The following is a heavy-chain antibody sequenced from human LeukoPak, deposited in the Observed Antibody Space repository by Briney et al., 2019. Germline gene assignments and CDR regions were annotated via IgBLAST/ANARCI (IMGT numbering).Heavy chain of an antibody. D-gene: IGHD2/OR15-2a*01. Sequence: GGSLRLSCAASGITVSTTYMSWVRQAPGKGLEWVSIIYSGGSTYYADSVKGRFSISRDNSKNTLYLQMNSLSAEDTAVYYCARDGSIVIHHGMDVWGQGTTVTVSS. J-gene: IGHJ6*02. CDR2: IYSGGST. CDR3: ARDGSIVIHHGMDV. CDR1: GITVSTTY. V-gene: IGHV3-53*01.